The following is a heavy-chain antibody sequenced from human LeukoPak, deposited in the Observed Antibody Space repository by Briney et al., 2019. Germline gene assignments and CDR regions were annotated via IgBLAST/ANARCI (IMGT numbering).Heavy chain of an antibody. J-gene: IGHJ4*02. CDR3: ARSNGGVTPDY. CDR1: GFTFSSYS. V-gene: IGHV3-21*01. Sequence: PGGSLRLSCAASGFTFSSYSMNWVRQAPGKGLEWVSSISSSSSYIYYADSVKCRFTISRDNAKNSLYLQMNSLRAEDTAVYYCARSNGGVTPDYWGQGTLVTVSS. D-gene: IGHD2-21*02. CDR2: ISSSSSYI.